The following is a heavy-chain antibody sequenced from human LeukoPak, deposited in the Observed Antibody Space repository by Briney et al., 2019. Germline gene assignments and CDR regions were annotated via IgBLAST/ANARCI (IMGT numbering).Heavy chain of an antibody. CDR3: ARGRGYSSGWYSH. CDR2: IYYSGST. D-gene: IGHD6-19*01. J-gene: IGHJ4*02. Sequence: SETLSLTCAGSGGSISSYYWSWIRQPPGKGLEWIGYIYYSGSTNYNPSLKSRVTISVDTSKNQFSLKLSSVTAADTAVYYCARGRGYSSGWYSHWGQGTLVTVSS. CDR1: GGSISSYY. V-gene: IGHV4-59*01.